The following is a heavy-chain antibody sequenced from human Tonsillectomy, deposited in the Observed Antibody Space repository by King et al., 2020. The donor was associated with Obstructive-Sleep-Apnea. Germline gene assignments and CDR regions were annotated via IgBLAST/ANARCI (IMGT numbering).Heavy chain of an antibody. D-gene: IGHD2-21*02. CDR1: GFSFSDYY. V-gene: IGHV3-11*01. CDR3: ARDKSTAIFDY. CDR2: ISSSGTPT. J-gene: IGHJ4*02. Sequence: QVQVMESGGGLVKPGGSLRLSCAASGFSFSDYYMSWIRQAPGKGLEWVSYISSSGTPTYYADSVKGRFTISRDNAKNSLYLQMNSLRAEDTAVYFCARDKSTAIFDYWGRGTLVTVSS.